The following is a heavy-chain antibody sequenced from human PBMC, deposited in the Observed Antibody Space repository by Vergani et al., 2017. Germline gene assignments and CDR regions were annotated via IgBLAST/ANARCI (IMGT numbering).Heavy chain of an antibody. J-gene: IGHJ6*02. CDR3: ARARSRPRSAILYYYYGMDV. Sequence: QVQLQQWGAGLLKPSETLSLTCAVYGGSFSGYYWSWIRQPPGKGLEWIGEINHSGSTNYNPSLKSRVTISVDTSKNQFSLKLSSVTAADTAVYYCARARSRPRSAILYYYYGMDVWGQGP. D-gene: IGHD3-9*01. CDR2: INHSGST. V-gene: IGHV4-34*01. CDR1: GGSFSGYY.